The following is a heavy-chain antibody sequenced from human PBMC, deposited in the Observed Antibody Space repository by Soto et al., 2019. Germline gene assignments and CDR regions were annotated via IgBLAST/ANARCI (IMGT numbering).Heavy chain of an antibody. CDR3: ARDRIQLRLGKYSFNGMDV. CDR2: IVPRFGSP. V-gene: IGHV1-69*06. Sequence: QVQLVQSGAEMRKPGSSLRVSCKASGGTFSDFAFSWVRQAPGQGLEWMGGIVPRFGSPNYAQKFGGRVTISADTSTSTVYMDVSSLRFDDTAVYFCARDRIQLRLGKYSFNGMDVWGQGTTIPVSS. J-gene: IGHJ6*02. CDR1: GGTFSDFA. D-gene: IGHD3-16*01.